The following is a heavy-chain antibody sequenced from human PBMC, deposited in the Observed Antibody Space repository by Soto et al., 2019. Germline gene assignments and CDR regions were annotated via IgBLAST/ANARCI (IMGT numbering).Heavy chain of an antibody. Sequence: PGGSLRLSCAVSGFTLSIYRIHWVRQAPGKGLEWVSSISSTGSYIYFADSVKGRFTISRDNAKNSVYLQMNSLRAEDTAVYYCARGAYGYYDSSGYKDAFDIWGQGTMVTVSS. CDR3: ARGAYGYYDSSGYKDAFDI. V-gene: IGHV3-21*01. CDR2: ISSTGSYI. CDR1: GFTLSIYR. J-gene: IGHJ3*02. D-gene: IGHD3-22*01.